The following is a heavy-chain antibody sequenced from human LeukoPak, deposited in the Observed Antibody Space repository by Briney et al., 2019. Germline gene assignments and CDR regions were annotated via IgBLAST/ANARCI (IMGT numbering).Heavy chain of an antibody. D-gene: IGHD3-22*01. CDR3: MLGSGSYDSSDFDY. CDR1: GFTFNNVW. CDR2: IKSKTNGGTT. V-gene: IGHV3-15*07. Sequence: GGSLRLSCAVAGFTFNNVWMNWGRQAPGKGPEWVGRIKSKTNGGTTEYAAPVKGRFTILRDDSKNTLYLQMNSLKTEDTAVYYCMLGSGSYDSSDFDYWGQGTLVTVSS. J-gene: IGHJ4*02.